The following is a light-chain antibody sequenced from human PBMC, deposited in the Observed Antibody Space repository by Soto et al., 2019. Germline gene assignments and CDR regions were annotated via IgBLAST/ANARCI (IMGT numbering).Light chain of an antibody. V-gene: IGKV1-27*01. Sequence: DIQMTQSPSSLSASVGDRVTITCRASQGISNYLAWYQQKPGKVPELLIYAASTLQSGVPSRFSASGSGTYFTLTISSLQPDDFATYYCQQYHSYSTFGQGTKVDIK. CDR1: QGISNY. CDR2: AAS. J-gene: IGKJ2*01. CDR3: QQYHSYST.